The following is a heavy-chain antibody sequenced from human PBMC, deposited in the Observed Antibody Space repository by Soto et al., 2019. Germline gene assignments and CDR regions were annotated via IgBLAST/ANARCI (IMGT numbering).Heavy chain of an antibody. J-gene: IGHJ6*02. CDR3: SRDSLIRGAVAGGEDYYYYYGMDV. Sequence: SETLSLTCTVSGGSISSYYWSWIRQPPGKGLEWIGYIYYSGSTNYNPSLKSRVTISVDTSKNQFYMKLSTVTAADTAVYYCSRDSLIRGAVAGGEDYYYYYGMDVWGQGTTVT. CDR1: GGSISSYY. D-gene: IGHD6-19*01. V-gene: IGHV4-59*01. CDR2: IYYSGST.